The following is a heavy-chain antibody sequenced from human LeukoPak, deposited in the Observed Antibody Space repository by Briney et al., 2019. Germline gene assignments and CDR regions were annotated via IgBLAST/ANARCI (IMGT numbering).Heavy chain of an antibody. CDR1: GGSFSGYY. J-gene: IGHJ4*02. D-gene: IGHD5-12*01. Sequence: SETLSLTCAVYGGSFSGYYWNWIRQPPGKGLEWIGEINHSGSTNYNPSLKSRVTISVDTSKNQFSLKLSSVTAADTAVYYCARGRYSGYGHDYWGQGTLVTVSS. CDR3: ARGRYSGYGHDY. CDR2: INHSGST. V-gene: IGHV4-34*01.